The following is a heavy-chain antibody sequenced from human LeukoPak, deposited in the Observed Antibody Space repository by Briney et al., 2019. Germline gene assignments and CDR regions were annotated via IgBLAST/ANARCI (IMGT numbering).Heavy chain of an antibody. CDR2: ISTYNGNT. Sequence: ASVKVSCRASGYTFISYGFSWVRQAPGQGLEWMGWISTYNGNTNYAQELQGRVTMTTDTSTSTAYMELRSLRSDDTAVYYCARDPRLLWFGEWGDYWGQGTLVTVSS. J-gene: IGHJ4*02. CDR1: GYTFISYG. V-gene: IGHV1-18*04. D-gene: IGHD3-10*01. CDR3: ARDPRLLWFGEWGDY.